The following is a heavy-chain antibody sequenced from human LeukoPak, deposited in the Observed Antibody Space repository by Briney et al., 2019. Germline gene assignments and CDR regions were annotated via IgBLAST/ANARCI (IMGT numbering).Heavy chain of an antibody. V-gene: IGHV1-2*02. CDR1: GYTYTDYY. Sequence: GASVRVSCKASGYTYTDYYMHWVRQAPGQGLEWMGWLNPNSGDTNYAQKFQGRVSMTRDSSISTAYMDLSDLRSDDTPVYSCARGRNIEMTTMSGGSDYWGQGTLVTVSS. D-gene: IGHD5-24*01. CDR3: ARGRNIEMTTMSGGSDY. CDR2: LNPNSGDT. J-gene: IGHJ4*02.